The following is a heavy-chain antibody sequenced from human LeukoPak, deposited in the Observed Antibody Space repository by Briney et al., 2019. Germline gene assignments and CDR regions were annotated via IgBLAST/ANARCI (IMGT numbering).Heavy chain of an antibody. V-gene: IGHV3-11*04. Sequence: NPGGSLRLSCAASGFTFSDYYMSWIRQAPGKGLEWISYISTSGTTTYYADSVKGRSTISRDDAKNSLYLQMNSLRADDTALYYCARVRGSYSVDYWGQGTLVTVSS. CDR2: ISTSGTTT. D-gene: IGHD3-10*01. CDR3: ARVRGSYSVDY. CDR1: GFTFSDYY. J-gene: IGHJ4*02.